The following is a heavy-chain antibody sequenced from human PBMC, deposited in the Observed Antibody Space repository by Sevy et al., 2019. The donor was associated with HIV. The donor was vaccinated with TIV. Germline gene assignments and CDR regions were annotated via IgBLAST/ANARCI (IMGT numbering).Heavy chain of an antibody. D-gene: IGHD2-15*01. J-gene: IGHJ4*02. Sequence: ASVKVSCKASGYTFTSYAMHWVRQAPGQRLEWMGWTNAGNGNTKYSQKFQGRVTITRDTSASTAYMELSSLRSEDTAVYYCARDYRDCSGGSCYSYYWGQGTLVTVSS. CDR1: GYTFTSYA. CDR3: ARDYRDCSGGSCYSYY. V-gene: IGHV1-3*01. CDR2: TNAGNGNT.